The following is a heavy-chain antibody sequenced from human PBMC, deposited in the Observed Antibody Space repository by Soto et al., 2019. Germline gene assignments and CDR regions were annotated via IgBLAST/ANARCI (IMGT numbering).Heavy chain of an antibody. V-gene: IGHV4-59*01. CDR2: IYYSGST. J-gene: IGHJ5*02. D-gene: IGHD2-8*02. CDR3: TSTGLVASKPNSFDP. Sequence: SETPSLTCPVSGGSISSYYWSWIRQPPGKGLEWIGYIYYSGSTNYNPSLKSRVTISVDTSKNQFSLKLSSVTAADTAVYYCTSTGLVASKPNSFDPGAQGTLVTVP. CDR1: GGSISSYY.